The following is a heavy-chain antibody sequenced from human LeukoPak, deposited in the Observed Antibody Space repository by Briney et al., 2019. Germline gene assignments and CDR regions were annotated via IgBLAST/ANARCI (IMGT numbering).Heavy chain of an antibody. D-gene: IGHD4-17*01. Sequence: SETLSLTCTASGGSISSSSYYWGWIRQPPGRGLEWIGSIYYTGSNYYNPSLKSRVTISVDTSKNQFSLKMSSVTAADTAVYYCARRDYGDWYFDYWGQGTLVSVSS. CDR3: ARRDYGDWYFDY. CDR1: GGSISSSSYY. J-gene: IGHJ4*02. V-gene: IGHV4-39*01. CDR2: IYYTGSN.